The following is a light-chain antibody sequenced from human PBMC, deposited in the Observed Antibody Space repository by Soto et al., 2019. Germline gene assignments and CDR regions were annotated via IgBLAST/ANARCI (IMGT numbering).Light chain of an antibody. Sequence: EIVLTQSPVTLSLSPFEICALCFISIQSVSSSYLAWYQQKPGQAPRLLIYDASNRATGIPARFSGSGSGTDFTLTITSLEPEDFAVYYCQQRSNWPPITFGQGTRLEIK. CDR3: QQRSNWPPIT. CDR2: DAS. V-gene: IGKV3-11*01. CDR1: QSVSSSY. J-gene: IGKJ5*01.